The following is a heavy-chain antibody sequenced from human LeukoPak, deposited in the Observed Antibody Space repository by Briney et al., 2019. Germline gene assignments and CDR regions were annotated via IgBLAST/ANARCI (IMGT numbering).Heavy chain of an antibody. J-gene: IGHJ3*02. Sequence: ASVKVSCKASGGTFSSYAISWVRQAPGQGLEWMGRIIPILGIAIYAQKFQGRVTITADRSTSTAYMELSSLRSEDTAVYYCARASGDYYDSSGYYGDAFDIWGQGTMVTVSS. CDR3: ARASGDYYDSSGYYGDAFDI. CDR2: IIPILGIA. D-gene: IGHD3-22*01. CDR1: GGTFSSYA. V-gene: IGHV1-69*04.